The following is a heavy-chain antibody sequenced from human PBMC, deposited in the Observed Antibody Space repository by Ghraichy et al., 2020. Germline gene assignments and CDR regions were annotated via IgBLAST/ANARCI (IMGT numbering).Heavy chain of an antibody. D-gene: IGHD1-26*01. CDR2: TTPMFGTA. J-gene: IGHJ3*02. Sequence: SVKVSCKASGGTFSYYGFSWVRQAPGQGLEWMGGTTPMFGTANYGQKFQGRVTITADKSTSTAYMELSSLRSEDTAVYYCAREAKWELSGSDAFDIWGQGTMVTVSS. V-gene: IGHV1-69*06. CDR3: AREAKWELSGSDAFDI. CDR1: GGTFSYYG.